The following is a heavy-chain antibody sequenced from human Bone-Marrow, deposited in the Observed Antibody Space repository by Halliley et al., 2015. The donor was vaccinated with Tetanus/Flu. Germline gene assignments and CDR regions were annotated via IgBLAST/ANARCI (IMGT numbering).Heavy chain of an antibody. CDR2: IFHTGTT. D-gene: IGHD1-26*01. CDR3: ARAPLSGTYWGGDGMDV. J-gene: IGHJ6*02. V-gene: IGHV4-4*02. Sequence: GLVKPSGTLSLTCVVSAGSISTTNWWSWVRQPPGKGLEWIGEIFHTGTTNYNPSLKSRVTISVDKSKNQFSLKVISVTAADTAVYYCARAPLSGTYWGGDGMDVWGRGATVTVSS. CDR1: AGSISTTNW.